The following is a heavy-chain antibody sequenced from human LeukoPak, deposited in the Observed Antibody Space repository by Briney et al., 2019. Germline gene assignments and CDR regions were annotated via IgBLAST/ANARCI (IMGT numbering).Heavy chain of an antibody. CDR3: ATIAAAGTGYFDY. V-gene: IGHV4-59*08. Sequence: SETLSLTCTVSGGSISSRYWSWIRQPPGKGLEWIGYIYYSGSTNYNPSLKSRVTISVDTSKNQFSLKLSSVTAADTAVYYCATIAAAGTGYFDYWGQGTLVTVSS. J-gene: IGHJ4*02. CDR2: IYYSGST. D-gene: IGHD6-13*01. CDR1: GGSISSRY.